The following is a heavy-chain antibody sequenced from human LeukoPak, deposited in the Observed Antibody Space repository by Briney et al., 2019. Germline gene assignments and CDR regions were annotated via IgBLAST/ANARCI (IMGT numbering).Heavy chain of an antibody. CDR3: ARDPLGSCSGGSCSGYFDY. CDR1: GFTFRSYS. Sequence: GGSLRLSCAASGFTFRSYSMNWVRQAPGKGLEWVSVIYSGGSTYYADSVKGRFTISRDNSKNTLYLQMNSLRAEDTAVYYCARDPLGSCSGGSCSGYFDYWGQGTLVTVSS. D-gene: IGHD2-15*01. V-gene: IGHV3-53*01. J-gene: IGHJ4*02. CDR2: IYSGGST.